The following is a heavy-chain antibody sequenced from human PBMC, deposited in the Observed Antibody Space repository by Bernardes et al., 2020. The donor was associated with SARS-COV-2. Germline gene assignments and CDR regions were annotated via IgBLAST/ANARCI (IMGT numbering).Heavy chain of an antibody. V-gene: IGHV3-23*01. J-gene: IGHJ6*02. CDR1: GFIFSRNA. CDR2: ISGSGGST. D-gene: IGHD5-18*01. Sequence: GGSLRLSCAASGFIFSRNAMTWVRQAPGKGLEWVSGISGSGGSTYYADSVKGRFTISRDNSNNTLYLEMNSLKAEDTAIYFCAKCIQGSYAMDVWGQGTTVNGSS. CDR3: AKCIQGSYAMDV.